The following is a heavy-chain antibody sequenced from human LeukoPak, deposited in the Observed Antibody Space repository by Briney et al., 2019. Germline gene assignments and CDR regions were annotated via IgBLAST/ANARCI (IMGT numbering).Heavy chain of an antibody. CDR2: ITSVCSTI. Sequence: GGSLRLSCAASGFTFSSYNINWVRPAPRKGLEWVSYITSVCSTIYYADSVKGRFTNSRNNAKNPLYLQMNSLRAEDTAVYYCARDMTASSWHARHYWGQGTLITVSS. D-gene: IGHD6-13*01. CDR3: ARDMTASSWHARHY. J-gene: IGHJ4*02. V-gene: IGHV3-48*01. CDR1: GFTFSSYN.